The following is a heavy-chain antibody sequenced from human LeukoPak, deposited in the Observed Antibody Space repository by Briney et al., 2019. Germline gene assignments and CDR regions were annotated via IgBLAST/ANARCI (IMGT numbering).Heavy chain of an antibody. CDR2: IYYSGST. V-gene: IGHV4-39*01. CDR3: ARQNSRYSGYDWGPPYFDY. D-gene: IGHD5-12*01. Sequence: SETLSLTCTVSGGSISSSSYYWGWIRQPPGKGLEWIGSIYYSGSTYYNPSLKSRVTISVDTSKNQFSLKLSSVTAADTAVYYCARQNSRYSGYDWGPPYFDYWGQGTLVTVSS. CDR1: GGSISSSSYY. J-gene: IGHJ4*02.